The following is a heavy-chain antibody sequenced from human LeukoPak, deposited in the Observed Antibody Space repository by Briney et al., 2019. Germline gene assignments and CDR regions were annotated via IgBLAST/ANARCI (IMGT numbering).Heavy chain of an antibody. D-gene: IGHD2-2*01. CDR3: ARYCSSTSCYDAFDI. CDR2: INPNSGGT. J-gene: IGHJ3*02. CDR1: GYTFTRYY. V-gene: IGHV1-2*02. Sequence: ASVKVSCKASGYTFTRYYMHWVRQAPGQGLEWMGWINPNSGGTNYAQKFQGRVTMTRDTSISTAYMELSRLRSDDTAVYYCARYCSSTSCYDAFDIWGQGTMVTVSS.